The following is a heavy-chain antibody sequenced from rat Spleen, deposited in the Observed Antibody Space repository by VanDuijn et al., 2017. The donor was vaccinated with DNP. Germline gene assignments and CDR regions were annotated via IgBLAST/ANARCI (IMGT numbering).Heavy chain of an antibody. J-gene: IGHJ4*01. V-gene: IGHV5-31*01. Sequence: EVQLVESGGDPVQPGRSLTLSCVVSGFTFNKDWMTWVRQVPGKGLEWIASITTGGEITYYPDSVKGRFTISRDHATNTLYLRLNSLRSEDTATYYCARGDEDCAMDAWGQGTSVTVSS. CDR2: ITTGGEIT. CDR3: ARGDEDCAMDA. CDR1: GFTFNKDW.